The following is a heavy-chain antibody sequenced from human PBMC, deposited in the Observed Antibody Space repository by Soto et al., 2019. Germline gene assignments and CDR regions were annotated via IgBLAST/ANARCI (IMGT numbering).Heavy chain of an antibody. D-gene: IGHD2-15*01. J-gene: IGHJ5*02. CDR1: GGTFSSYA. Sequence: QVQLVQSGAEVKKPGSSVKVSCKASGGTFSSYAISWVRQAPGQGLEWMGGIIPIFGTANYAQKFQGRVTITADEATSKAYMELSSLRSEDTAVDYCARDDGYCSGGSCYSGNWFDPWGQGTLVTVSS. V-gene: IGHV1-69*01. CDR2: IIPIFGTA. CDR3: ARDDGYCSGGSCYSGNWFDP.